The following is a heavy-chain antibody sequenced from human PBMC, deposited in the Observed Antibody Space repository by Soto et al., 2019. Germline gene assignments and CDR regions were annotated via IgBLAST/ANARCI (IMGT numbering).Heavy chain of an antibody. V-gene: IGHV1-69*13. CDR3: ARDRDSDTFSPYFYGMDV. J-gene: IGHJ6*02. CDR1: GGTFSSYA. CDR2: IIPIFGTA. D-gene: IGHD3-16*01. Sequence: SVKVSCKASGGTFSSYAINWVRQAPGQGLEWMGGIIPIFGTANYAQKFQGRVTITADESTSTAYMELSSLRSEEAAVYYCARDRDSDTFSPYFYGMDVWGQGTTVTVSS.